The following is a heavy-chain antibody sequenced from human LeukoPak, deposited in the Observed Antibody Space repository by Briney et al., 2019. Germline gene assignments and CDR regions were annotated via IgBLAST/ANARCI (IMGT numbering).Heavy chain of an antibody. D-gene: IGHD6-19*01. Sequence: GASVKVSCKASGYTFTGYYMQGVRQAPGQGLEWMGWINPNSGGTNYAQKFQGRVTMTRDTSISTAYMELSRLRSDDTAVYYCARERELMWLVRLRRSAFDIWGQGTMVTVSS. CDR1: GYTFTGYY. J-gene: IGHJ3*02. CDR3: ARERELMWLVRLRRSAFDI. CDR2: INPNSGGT. V-gene: IGHV1-2*02.